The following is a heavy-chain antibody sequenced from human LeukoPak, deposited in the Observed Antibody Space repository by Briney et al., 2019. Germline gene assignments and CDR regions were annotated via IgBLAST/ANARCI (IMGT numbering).Heavy chain of an antibody. CDR2: ICDSGRTV. D-gene: IGHD3-22*01. CDR1: GLTFSDYY. V-gene: IGHV3-11*01. CDR3: ARDRLGDYDHSGYYDK. Sequence: GSLRLSCAASGLTFSDYYMSWLRQAPGKGLEWVAYICDSGRTVYYADSVKGRFTISRDNAKNSVYLQMNNLRAEDTAVYYCARDRLGDYDHSGYYDKWGQGTLVTVSS. J-gene: IGHJ4*02.